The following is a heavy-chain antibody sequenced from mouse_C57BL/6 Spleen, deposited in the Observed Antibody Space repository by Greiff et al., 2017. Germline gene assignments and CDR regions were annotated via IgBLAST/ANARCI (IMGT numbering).Heavy chain of an antibody. D-gene: IGHD1-1*01. CDR3: ARSATTVVAEGFAY. CDR2: IDPEDGET. Sequence: LVESGAELVKPGASVKLSCTASGFNIKDYYMHWVKQRTEQGLEWIGRIDPEDGETKYAPKFQGKATITADTSSNTAYLQLSSLTSEDTAVYYCARSATTVVAEGFAYWGQGTLVTVSA. V-gene: IGHV14-2*01. CDR1: GFNIKDYY. J-gene: IGHJ3*01.